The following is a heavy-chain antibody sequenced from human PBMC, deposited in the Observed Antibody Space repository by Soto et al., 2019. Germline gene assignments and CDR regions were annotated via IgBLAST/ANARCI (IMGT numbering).Heavy chain of an antibody. Sequence: EVQLVESGGGLVQPGGSLRLSCAASGFTVGSNHMTWVRQAPGKGLEWVSVIYTGGETYYLDSVKGRFTISRHNSRNTLYLQMNNLRAEDTAMYSCARGGLSFGESGFACWGQGTLVTVSS. CDR2: IYTGGET. V-gene: IGHV3-53*04. J-gene: IGHJ4*02. CDR1: GFTVGSNH. CDR3: ARGGLSFGESGFAC. D-gene: IGHD3-10*01.